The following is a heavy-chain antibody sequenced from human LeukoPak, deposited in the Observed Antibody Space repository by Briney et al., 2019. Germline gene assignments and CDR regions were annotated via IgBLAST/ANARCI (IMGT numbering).Heavy chain of an antibody. J-gene: IGHJ6*02. CDR1: GYTFTCYY. D-gene: IGHD3-10*01. CDR3: ARYDSGRKITRKTYYYYGMDV. V-gene: IGHV1-2*02. CDR2: INPNSGGT. Sequence: ASVKVSCKASGYTFTCYYMRWVRQAPGQGLEWMGWINPNSGGTNYAQKFQGRVTMTTDTSTSTAYMELSRLRSDDTAVYYCARYDSGRKITRKTYYYYGMDVWGQGTTVTVSS.